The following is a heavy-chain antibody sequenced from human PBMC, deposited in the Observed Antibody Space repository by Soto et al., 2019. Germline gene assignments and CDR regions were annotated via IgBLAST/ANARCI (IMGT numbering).Heavy chain of an antibody. D-gene: IGHD2-15*01. Sequence: QVQLVQSGAEVKKPGSSVKVSCKASGGTFSSYAISWVRQAPGQGLEWMGGIIPIFGTANYAQKFQGRVTITADESTSTAYMELSSLRSEDTAVYYCARDRRSSVVVLAATKSGMDVWGQGTTVTVSS. J-gene: IGHJ6*02. CDR1: GGTFSSYA. CDR2: IIPIFGTA. CDR3: ARDRRSSVVVLAATKSGMDV. V-gene: IGHV1-69*01.